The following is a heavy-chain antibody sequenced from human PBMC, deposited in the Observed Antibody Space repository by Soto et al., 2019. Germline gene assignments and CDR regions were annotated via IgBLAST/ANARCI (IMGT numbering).Heavy chain of an antibody. V-gene: IGHV4-59*01. CDR1: GGSISSYY. CDR3: ARVSYDFWSGSPLGYYYMDA. J-gene: IGHJ6*03. D-gene: IGHD3-3*01. CDR2: IYYSGST. Sequence: SETLSLTCTVSGGSISSYYWSWIRQPPGKGLEWIGYIYYSGSTNYNPSLKSRVTISVDTSKNQFSLKLSSVTAADTAVYYCARVSYDFWSGSPLGYYYMDAWGKGTTVTVSS.